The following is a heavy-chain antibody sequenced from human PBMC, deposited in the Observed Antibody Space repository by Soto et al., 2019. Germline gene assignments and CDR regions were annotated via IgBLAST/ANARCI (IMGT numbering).Heavy chain of an antibody. CDR3: AIDDGSGSNNWFDP. Sequence: QVQLVQSGAEVKKPGSSVKVSCKASGGTFSSYTISWVRQAPGQGLEWMGRIIPILGIANYAQKFQGRVTSTADKSTSTAYMELSSLRSEDTAVYYCAIDDGSGSNNWFDPWGQGTLVTVSS. J-gene: IGHJ5*02. D-gene: IGHD3-10*01. V-gene: IGHV1-69*08. CDR1: GGTFSSYT. CDR2: IIPILGIA.